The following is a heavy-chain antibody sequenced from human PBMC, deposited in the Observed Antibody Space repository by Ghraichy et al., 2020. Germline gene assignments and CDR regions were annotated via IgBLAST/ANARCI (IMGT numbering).Heavy chain of an antibody. Sequence: SETLSLTCAVYGGSFSGYYWSWIRQPPGKGLEWIGEINHSGSTNYNPSLKSRVTISVDTSKNQFSLKLSSVTAADTAVYYCAGEARVGSSGTVDYWGQGTLVTVSS. J-gene: IGHJ4*02. V-gene: IGHV4-34*01. CDR2: INHSGST. D-gene: IGHD6-6*01. CDR3: AGEARVGSSGTVDY. CDR1: GGSFSGYY.